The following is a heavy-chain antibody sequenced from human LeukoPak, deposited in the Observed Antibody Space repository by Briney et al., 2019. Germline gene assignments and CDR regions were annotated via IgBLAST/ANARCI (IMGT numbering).Heavy chain of an antibody. J-gene: IGHJ4*02. CDR2: ISAYNGNT. V-gene: IGHV1-18*01. CDR3: ATQYCSSTSCYPYWVDY. Sequence: GASVKVSCKASGYTFTSYGIIWVRQAPGQGLEWMGWISAYNGNTNYAQKLQGRVTMTTDTSTSTAYMELRSLRPDDTAVYYCATQYCSSTSCYPYWVDYWGQGTLVTVSS. D-gene: IGHD2-2*01. CDR1: GYTFTSYG.